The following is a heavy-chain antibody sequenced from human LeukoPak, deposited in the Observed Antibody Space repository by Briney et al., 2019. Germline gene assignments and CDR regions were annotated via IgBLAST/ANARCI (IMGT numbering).Heavy chain of an antibody. CDR2: VSSSGSTI. D-gene: IGHD5-18*01. CDR3: PRSGGGYSYGYPSDWYFDL. J-gene: IGHJ2*01. Sequence: PGGSLRLSCAASGFTFSDYYMSWIRQAPGKGLEWVSYVSSSGSTIYYADSVKGRFTISRDNAKNSLYLQMNSLRAEDTAVYYCPRSGGGYSYGYPSDWYFDLWGRGTLVTVSS. V-gene: IGHV3-11*04. CDR1: GFTFSDYY.